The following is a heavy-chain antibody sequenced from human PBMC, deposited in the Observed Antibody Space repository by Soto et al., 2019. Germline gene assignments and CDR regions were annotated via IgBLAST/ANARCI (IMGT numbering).Heavy chain of an antibody. V-gene: IGHV4-59*01. D-gene: IGHD6-13*01. CDR1: GGSIGSYY. J-gene: IGHJ5*02. CDR3: ARTYSSSWYDGGWFDP. Sequence: SETLSLTCTVSGGSIGSYYWSWIRQPPGKGLEWIGYIYYSGSTNYNPSLKSRVTISVDTSKNQFSLKLSSVTAADTAVYYCARTYSSSWYDGGWFDPWGQGTLVTAPQ. CDR2: IYYSGST.